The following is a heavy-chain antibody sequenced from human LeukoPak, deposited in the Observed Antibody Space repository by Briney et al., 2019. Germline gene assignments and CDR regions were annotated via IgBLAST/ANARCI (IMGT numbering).Heavy chain of an antibody. J-gene: IGHJ4*02. D-gene: IGHD5-12*01. CDR1: GFTFSSYA. V-gene: IGHV3-30-3*01. CDR2: ISYDGSNK. CDR3: ARDSGYDTNFDY. Sequence: GRSLRLSCAASGFTFSSYAMHWVRQAPGKGLEWVAVISYDGSNKYYADSVKGRFTISRDNSKNTLYLQMNSLRAEDTAVYYCARDSGYDTNFDYWGQGTLVTVSS.